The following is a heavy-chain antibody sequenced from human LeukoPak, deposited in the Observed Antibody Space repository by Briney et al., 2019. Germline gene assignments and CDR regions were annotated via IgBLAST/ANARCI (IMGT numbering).Heavy chain of an antibody. CDR1: GGSISSYY. Sequence: SETLSLTCTVSGGSISSYYWSWIRQPPGKGLEWIGYIYYSGSTNYNPSLKSRVTISVDTSKNQFSLKLSSVTAADTAVYYCARHRDYGGLVFGYWGQGTLVTVSS. J-gene: IGHJ4*02. CDR2: IYYSGST. V-gene: IGHV4-59*08. CDR3: ARHRDYGGLVFGY. D-gene: IGHD4-17*01.